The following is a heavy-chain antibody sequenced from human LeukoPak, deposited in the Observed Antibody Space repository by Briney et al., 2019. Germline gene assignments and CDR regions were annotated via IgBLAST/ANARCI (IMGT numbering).Heavy chain of an antibody. V-gene: IGHV4-34*01. CDR2: INHSGST. CDR1: GVSFSGYY. J-gene: IGHJ4*02. CDR3: ARGKRSGLDY. Sequence: SETLSLTCAGYGVSFSGYYWSWIRQPPGKGLEWIGEINHSGSTNYNPSLKSRVTISVHTSKNQFARKLSSVTAADAAVYYCARGKRSGLDYWGQGTLVTVSS. D-gene: IGHD2-8*02.